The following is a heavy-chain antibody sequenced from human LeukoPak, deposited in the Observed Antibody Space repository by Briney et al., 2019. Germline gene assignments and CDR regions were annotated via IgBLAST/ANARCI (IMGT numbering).Heavy chain of an antibody. CDR1: GYTFTGYY. CDR2: INPNSGGT. J-gene: IGHJ4*02. Sequence: GASVKVSCKASGYTFTGYYMHWVRQAPGQGLEWMGWINPNSGGTNYAQKFQGRVTMTRDTFISTAYMELSRLRSDDTAVYYCARDYYDSSGYVDYWGQGTLVTVSS. D-gene: IGHD3-22*01. V-gene: IGHV1-2*02. CDR3: ARDYYDSSGYVDY.